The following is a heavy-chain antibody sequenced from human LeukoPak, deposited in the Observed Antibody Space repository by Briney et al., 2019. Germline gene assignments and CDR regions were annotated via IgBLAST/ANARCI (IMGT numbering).Heavy chain of an antibody. J-gene: IGHJ5*02. Sequence: GGSLRLSCAASGFTFSSYWMNWVRQAPGKGLEWVANIKQDGSEKYYVDSVKGRFTISRDNAKNSLYLQMNSLRAEDTAVYYCARDALYYDFWSGYHNWFDPWGQGTLVTVSS. CDR1: GFTFSSYW. D-gene: IGHD3-3*01. V-gene: IGHV3-7*01. CDR3: ARDALYYDFWSGYHNWFDP. CDR2: IKQDGSEK.